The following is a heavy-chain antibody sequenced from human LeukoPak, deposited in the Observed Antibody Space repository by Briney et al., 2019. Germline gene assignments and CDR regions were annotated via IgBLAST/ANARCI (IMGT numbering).Heavy chain of an antibody. D-gene: IGHD6-13*01. Sequence: GGSLRLSCAASGFTFSSYAMSWVRQAPGKGLEWVSAISGSGGSTYYADSVKGRFTISRDNSKNTLYLQMNSLRAEDTAVYYCAKDSSLGSSSWYFPYYFGYWGQGTLVTVSS. V-gene: IGHV3-23*01. CDR1: GFTFSSYA. CDR2: ISGSGGST. J-gene: IGHJ4*02. CDR3: AKDSSLGSSSWYFPYYFGY.